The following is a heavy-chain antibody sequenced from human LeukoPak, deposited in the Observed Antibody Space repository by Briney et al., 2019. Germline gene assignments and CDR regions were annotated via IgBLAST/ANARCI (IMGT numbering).Heavy chain of an antibody. V-gene: IGHV4-34*01. CDR2: INHSGST. CDR1: GGSFSGYY. CDR3: ARAGYMVRGVKGGYYFDY. Sequence: SETLSLTCAVYGGSFSGYYWSWIRQPPGKGLEWIGEINHSGSTNYNPSLKSRVTISVDTFKNQFSLKLSSVTAADTAVYYCARAGYMVRGVKGGYYFDYWGQGTLVTVSS. J-gene: IGHJ4*02. D-gene: IGHD3-10*01.